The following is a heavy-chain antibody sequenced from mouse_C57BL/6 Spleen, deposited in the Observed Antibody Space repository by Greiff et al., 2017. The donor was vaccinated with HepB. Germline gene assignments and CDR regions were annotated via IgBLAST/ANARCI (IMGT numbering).Heavy chain of an antibody. CDR2: IDPEDGET. CDR3: AGDYGSSDGAWFAY. D-gene: IGHD1-1*01. CDR1: GFNIKDYD. Sequence: EVQLQQSGAELVKPGASVKLSCTASGFNIKDYDMHWVKQRTEQGLEWIGRIDPEDGETKYAPKFQGKATITADTSSNTAYLQLSSLTSEDTADYYCAGDYGSSDGAWFAYWGQGTLVTVSA. J-gene: IGHJ3*01. V-gene: IGHV14-2*01.